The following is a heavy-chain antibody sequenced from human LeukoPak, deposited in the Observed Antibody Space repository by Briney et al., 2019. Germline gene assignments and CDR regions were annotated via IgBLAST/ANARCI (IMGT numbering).Heavy chain of an antibody. CDR1: GYTFTSYD. D-gene: IGHD6-19*01. J-gene: IGHJ4*02. Sequence: ASVKVSCKASGYTFTSYDINWVRQATGQGLEWMGWMNPNSGNTGYAQKFQGRVTMTRNTSIRTSYMELSSLRSEDTAVYYCARVRAWSSGWSNPSDYWGQGTLVTVSS. V-gene: IGHV1-8*01. CDR2: MNPNSGNT. CDR3: ARVRAWSSGWSNPSDY.